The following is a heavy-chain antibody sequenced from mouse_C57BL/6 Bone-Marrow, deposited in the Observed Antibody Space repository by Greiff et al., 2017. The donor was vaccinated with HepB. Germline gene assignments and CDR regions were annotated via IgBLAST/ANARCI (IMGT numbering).Heavy chain of an antibody. CDR2: IDPSDSYT. CDR1: GYTFTSYW. J-gene: IGHJ4*01. D-gene: IGHD2-4*01. Sequence: QVHVKQPGAELVKPGASVKLSCKASGYTFTSYWMQWVKQRPGQGLEWVGEIDPSDSYTNYNQKFKGKATLTVDTSSSTAYMQLSSLTSEDSAVYYCARGVYYDSYAMDYWGQGTSVTVSS. V-gene: IGHV1-50*01. CDR3: ARGVYYDSYAMDY.